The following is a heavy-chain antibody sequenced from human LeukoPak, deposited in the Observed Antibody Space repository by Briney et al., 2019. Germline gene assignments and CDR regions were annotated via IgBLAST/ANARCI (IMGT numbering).Heavy chain of an antibody. CDR3: ARDGYSGYDSQDDY. CDR1: GFTFDDYG. CDR2: INWNGGST. J-gene: IGHJ4*02. V-gene: IGHV3-20*04. D-gene: IGHD5-12*01. Sequence: SGGSLRLSCAASGFTFDDYGMSGVRQAPGKELEWVSGINWNGGSTGYADSVKGRFTISRDNAKNSLYLQMKSLRAEDTALYYCARDGYSGYDSQDDYWGQGTLVTVSS.